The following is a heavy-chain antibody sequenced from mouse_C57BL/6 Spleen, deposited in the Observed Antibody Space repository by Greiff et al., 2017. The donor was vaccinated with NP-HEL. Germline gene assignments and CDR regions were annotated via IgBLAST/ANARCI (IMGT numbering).Heavy chain of an antibody. CDR3: ARWEITTVVAPYFDY. D-gene: IGHD1-1*01. CDR2: ILPGSGST. CDR1: GYTFTGYW. Sequence: QVQLKQSGAELMKPGASVKLSCKATGYTFTGYWIEWVKQRPGHGLEWIGEILPGSGSTNYNEKFKGKATFTADTSSNTAYMQLSSLTTEDSAIYYCARWEITTVVAPYFDYWGQGTTLTVSS. V-gene: IGHV1-9*01. J-gene: IGHJ2*01.